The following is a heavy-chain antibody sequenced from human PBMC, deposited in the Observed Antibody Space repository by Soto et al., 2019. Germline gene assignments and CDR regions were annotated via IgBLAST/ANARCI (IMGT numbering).Heavy chain of an antibody. CDR2: IIPIFGTA. CDR1: GGTFSSYA. Sequence: QVQLXQXGAEVKKPGSSVKVSCKASGGTFSSYAISWVRQAPGQGLEWMGGIIPIFGTANYAQKFQGRVTIRPVESPRTASWELSGMSSADTAVYYCARTRRAARAFGYYYYHGMDVWGQGTTVTVSS. V-gene: IGHV1-69*05. CDR3: ARTRRAARAFGYYYYHGMDV. D-gene: IGHD6-6*01. J-gene: IGHJ6*02.